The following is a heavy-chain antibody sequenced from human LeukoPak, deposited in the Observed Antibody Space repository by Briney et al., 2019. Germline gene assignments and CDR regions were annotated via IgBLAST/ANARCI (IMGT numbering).Heavy chain of an antibody. V-gene: IGHV4-39*07. Sequence: SETLSLTCTVSGGSISSSSYYWGWIRQPPGKGLEWIGSIYYSGSTYYNPSLKSRVTISVDTSKNQFSLKLSSVTAADTAVYYCARGVAVAGTSVDYWGQGTLVTVSS. J-gene: IGHJ4*02. CDR3: ARGVAVAGTSVDY. CDR1: GGSISSSSYY. CDR2: IYYSGST. D-gene: IGHD6-19*01.